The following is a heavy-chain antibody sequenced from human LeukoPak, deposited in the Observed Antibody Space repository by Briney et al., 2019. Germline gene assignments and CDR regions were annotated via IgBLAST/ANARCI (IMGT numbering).Heavy chain of an antibody. J-gene: IGHJ4*02. CDR1: EFTFHLYA. V-gene: IGHV3-43*02. D-gene: IGHD3-22*01. CDR2: ITGDGRST. Sequence: GGSLRLSCTASEFTFHLYAMHWVRLAPGKGLEWVSLITGDGRSTYYADSVKGRFTISRDDSKNCLYPQMNSLRTEDTALYYGAKRSDDRSGRTDWGQGTLVTVSS. CDR3: AKRSDDRSGRTD.